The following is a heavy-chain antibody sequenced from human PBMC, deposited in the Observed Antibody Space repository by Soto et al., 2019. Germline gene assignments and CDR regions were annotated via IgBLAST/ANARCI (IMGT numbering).Heavy chain of an antibody. CDR1: GFRFSDYA. V-gene: IGHV3-23*01. CDR3: AKCDASNTCIPTGFDP. D-gene: IGHD2-2*01. CDR2: ITGSGADT. J-gene: IGHJ5*02. Sequence: GGSLRLSCAVSGFRFSDYAMAWVRQAPGKGLEYVSSITGSGADTYYAQSVRGRFTIYRDNFRDTLYVQMNSLRAEDTAMYYCAKCDASNTCIPTGFDPWGPGTLVTVSS.